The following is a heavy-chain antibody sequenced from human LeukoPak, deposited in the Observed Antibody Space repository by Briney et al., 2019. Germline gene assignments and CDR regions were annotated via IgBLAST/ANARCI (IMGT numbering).Heavy chain of an antibody. V-gene: IGHV1-2*02. CDR1: GYTFTGYY. D-gene: IGHD6-19*01. Sequence: ASVKVSCKASGYTFTGYYMHWVRQAPGQGLEWMGWINPNSGGTNYAQKFQGRVTMTRDTSISTAYMELSRLRSDDTAVYYCARTIARSGWSTGFRHYYYYYGMDVWGQGTTVTVSS. CDR2: INPNSGGT. CDR3: ARTIARSGWSTGFRHYYYYYGMDV. J-gene: IGHJ6*02.